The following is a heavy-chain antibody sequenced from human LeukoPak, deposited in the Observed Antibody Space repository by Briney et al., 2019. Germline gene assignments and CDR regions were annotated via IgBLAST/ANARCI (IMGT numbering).Heavy chain of an antibody. CDR2: IKKDGSEK. V-gene: IGHV3-7*01. Sequence: GVSLTLSCAASGFTFSSYWMSWVSQAPGKGLEWVANIKKDGSEKNYVDSVKGRFTIARDNAKNSLYLQMNSLRAEDTAVYYCARKDSIPRIFDYWGEGTLVTVSS. CDR3: ARKDSIPRIFDY. D-gene: IGHD3-22*01. J-gene: IGHJ4*02. CDR1: GFTFSSYW.